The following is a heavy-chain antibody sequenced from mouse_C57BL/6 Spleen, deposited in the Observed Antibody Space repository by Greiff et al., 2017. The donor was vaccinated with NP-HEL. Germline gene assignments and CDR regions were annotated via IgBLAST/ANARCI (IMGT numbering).Heavy chain of an antibody. D-gene: IGHD2-2*01. J-gene: IGHJ4*01. V-gene: IGHV1-59*01. CDR3: APLSTMVTTHYAMDS. CDR2: IDPSDSYT. CDR1: GYTFTSYW. Sequence: QVQLKQPGAELVRPGTSVKLSCKASGYTFTSYWMHWVKQRPGQGLEWIGVIDPSDSYTNYNQKFKGKATLTVDTSSSTAYMQLSSLTSEDSAVYYCAPLSTMVTTHYAMDSWGQGTSVTVSS.